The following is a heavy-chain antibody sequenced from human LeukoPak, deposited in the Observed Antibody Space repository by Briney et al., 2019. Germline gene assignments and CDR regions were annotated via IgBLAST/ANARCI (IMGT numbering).Heavy chain of an antibody. Sequence: SETLSLTCTVSGGSINRSSRYYWGWIRQPPGKGLAWIGSIFYSGITYYNPSLKSRVTISVDTSNNQFSLKLTSVTAADTAVYYCARHVPSTIFFNWFDPWGQGTLVTVSS. CDR1: GGSINRSSRYY. V-gene: IGHV4-39*01. J-gene: IGHJ5*02. CDR3: ARHVPSTIFFNWFDP. D-gene: IGHD3-3*01. CDR2: IFYSGIT.